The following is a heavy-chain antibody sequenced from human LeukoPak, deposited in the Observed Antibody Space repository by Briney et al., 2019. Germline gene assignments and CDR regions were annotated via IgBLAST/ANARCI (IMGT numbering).Heavy chain of an antibody. V-gene: IGHV3-48*04. CDR2: ISSSSRTT. CDR3: ARLYCSGGSCYSGDVFDM. CDR1: GFTFSSYS. Sequence: GGSLRLSCAASGFTFSSYSMNWVRQAPGKGLEWVSYISSSSRTTYYADSVKGRFTISRDNAKNSLYLQMNGLRAEDTAVYYCARLYCSGGSCYSGDVFDMWGQGTMVTVSS. D-gene: IGHD2-15*01. J-gene: IGHJ3*02.